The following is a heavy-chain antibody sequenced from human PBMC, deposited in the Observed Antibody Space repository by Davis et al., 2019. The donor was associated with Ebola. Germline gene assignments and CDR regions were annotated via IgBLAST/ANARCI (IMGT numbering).Heavy chain of an antibody. Sequence: ASVKVSCKASGYTFTSYYMHWVRQAPGQGLEWMGIINPSGGSTSYAQKFQGRVTMTRDTSTSTVYMELRSLRSDDTAVYYCARLPLTIFGVVITNWFDPWGQGTLVTVSS. J-gene: IGHJ5*02. CDR1: GYTFTSYY. D-gene: IGHD3-3*01. CDR3: ARLPLTIFGVVITNWFDP. V-gene: IGHV1-46*01. CDR2: INPSGGST.